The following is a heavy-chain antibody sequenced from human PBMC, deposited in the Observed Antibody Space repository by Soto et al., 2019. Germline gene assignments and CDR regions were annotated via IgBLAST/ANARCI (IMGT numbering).Heavy chain of an antibody. CDR2: IDYSGST. V-gene: IGHV4-30-4*01. CDR3: ARAGPYYYGMDV. CDR1: GGSITNTDYY. Sequence: QVQLQESGPGLVKPSQTLSLTCSVSGGSITNTDYYWNWIRQSPGKGLEWIGSIDYSGSTDYNPSLKSRVIISADPSKNLFSLKLRSVTAADTALYFCARAGPYYYGMDVWGQGTTVTVSS. J-gene: IGHJ6*02.